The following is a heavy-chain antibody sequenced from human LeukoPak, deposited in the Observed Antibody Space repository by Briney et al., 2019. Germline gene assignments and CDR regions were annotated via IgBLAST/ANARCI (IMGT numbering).Heavy chain of an antibody. Sequence: PGGSLRLSCEASGLTFSNSWMHWVRQIPGKGLVWVSRMYGDMRDISYADSVKGRFTISRDNAKNTVYLQMNSLRGEDTAVYYCARDLGLRGSTWGQRTLVTVSS. CDR3: ARDLGLRGST. V-gene: IGHV3-74*01. CDR1: GLTFSNSW. CDR2: MYGDMRDI. J-gene: IGHJ5*02. D-gene: IGHD5-12*01.